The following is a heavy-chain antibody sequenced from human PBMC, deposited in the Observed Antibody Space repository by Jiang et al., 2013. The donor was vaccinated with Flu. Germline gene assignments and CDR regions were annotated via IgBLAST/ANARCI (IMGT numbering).Heavy chain of an antibody. CDR1: GFSFSSYS. D-gene: IGHD6-6*01. CDR3: ARDRDSSSSFFGY. CDR2: ISSSSRTI. V-gene: IGHV3-48*01. Sequence: QLVESGGGLVQPGGSLRLSCAASGFSFSSYSMNWVRQAPGKGLEWISYISSSSRTIYYADSVKGRFTISRDSAKNSLYLQMNSLRAEDTAVYYCARDRDSSSSFFGYWGQGTLVTVSS. J-gene: IGHJ4*02.